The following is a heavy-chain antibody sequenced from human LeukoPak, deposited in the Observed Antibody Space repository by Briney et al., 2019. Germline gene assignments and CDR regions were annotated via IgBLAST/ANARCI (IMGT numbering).Heavy chain of an antibody. CDR3: AREGFGELFGTAFDY. V-gene: IGHV4-30-4*01. D-gene: IGHD3-10*01. CDR1: GGSISSGDYY. J-gene: IGHJ4*02. CDR2: IYYSGST. Sequence: SQTLSLACTVSGGSISSGDYYWSWIRQPPGKGLEWIGYIYYSGSTYYNPSLKSRVTISVDTSKNQFSLKLSSVTAADTAVYYCAREGFGELFGTAFDYWGQGTLVTVSS.